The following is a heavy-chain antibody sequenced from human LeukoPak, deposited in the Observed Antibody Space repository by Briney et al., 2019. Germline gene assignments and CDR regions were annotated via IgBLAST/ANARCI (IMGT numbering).Heavy chain of an antibody. J-gene: IGHJ5*02. CDR1: GFTFSSYD. Sequence: PGGSLRLSCAASGFTFSSYDMHWVRQATGKGLEWVSAIGTAGDTYYPGSVKGRFTISRENAKNSLYLQMNSLRAGDTAVYYCARGPGRYYILTGSNWFDPWGQGTLVTVSS. CDR2: IGTAGDT. D-gene: IGHD3-9*01. V-gene: IGHV3-13*01. CDR3: ARGPGRYYILTGSNWFDP.